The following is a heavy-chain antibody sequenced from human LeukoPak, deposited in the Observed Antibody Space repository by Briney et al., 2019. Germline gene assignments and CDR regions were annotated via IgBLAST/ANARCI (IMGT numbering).Heavy chain of an antibody. D-gene: IGHD6-13*01. CDR1: GASIDTYY. Sequence: SETLSLTCTVSGASIDTYYWSWIRQPPGKGLEWIGYIYYGGSTIYNPSLKSRVIISEDTSKNQFSLRLSSVTAADTAVYYCAMTPMASPGPFDPWGQGTLVTVSS. V-gene: IGHV4-59*01. J-gene: IGHJ5*02. CDR3: AMTPMASPGPFDP. CDR2: IYYGGST.